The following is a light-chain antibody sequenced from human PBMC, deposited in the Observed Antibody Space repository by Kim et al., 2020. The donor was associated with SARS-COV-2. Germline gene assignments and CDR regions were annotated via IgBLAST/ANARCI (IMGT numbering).Light chain of an antibody. CDR1: QSVSTY. CDR2: DAS. Sequence: VSPGERATLSCRSSQSVSTYLVGYQQKPGQAPRRLIYDASNRATGIPARFSGSGSGTDFTLTISSLEPEDFAIYYCQQCSNWPLTFGGGTKVDIK. J-gene: IGKJ4*01. CDR3: QQCSNWPLT. V-gene: IGKV3-11*01.